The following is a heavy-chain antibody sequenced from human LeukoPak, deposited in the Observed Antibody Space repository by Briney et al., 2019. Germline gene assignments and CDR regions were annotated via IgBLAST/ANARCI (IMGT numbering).Heavy chain of an antibody. D-gene: IGHD6-19*01. V-gene: IGHV1-2*02. CDR1: GYTFTGYY. CDR3: AKAGGGSSGWPFDY. Sequence: ASVEVSCKASGYTFTGYYMHWVRQAPGQGLEWMGWINPNSGGTNYAQKFQGRVTMTRDTSISTAYMELSRLRSDDTAVYYCAKAGGGSSGWPFDYWGQGTLVTVSS. CDR2: INPNSGGT. J-gene: IGHJ4*02.